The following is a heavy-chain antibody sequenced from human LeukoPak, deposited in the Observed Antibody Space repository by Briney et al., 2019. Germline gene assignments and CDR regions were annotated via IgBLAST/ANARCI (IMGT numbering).Heavy chain of an antibody. V-gene: IGHV4-59*01. CDR3: ARFDYDGAFDI. Sequence: TSETLSLTCTVSGGSISSYYWSWIRQPPGKGLEWIGYIYYSGSTNYNPSLKSRVTISVDTSKNQFSLKLSSVTAADTAVYYCARFDYDGAFDIWGQGTIVTVSS. J-gene: IGHJ3*02. CDR2: IYYSGST. CDR1: GGSISSYY. D-gene: IGHD4-23*01.